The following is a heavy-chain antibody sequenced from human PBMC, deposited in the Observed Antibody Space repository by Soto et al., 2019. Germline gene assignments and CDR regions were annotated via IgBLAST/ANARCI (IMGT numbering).Heavy chain of an antibody. Sequence: SVKVSCKASGYTFTSYDINWVRQAPGQGLEWMGGIIPLFGTTNFAHKFKGRVTITADESTSTVYMELSSLRFEDTAIYYCARAHGSSWYNWFDPWGQGTLVTVSS. V-gene: IGHV1-69*13. CDR1: GYTFTSYD. CDR3: ARAHGSSWYNWFDP. J-gene: IGHJ5*02. CDR2: IIPLFGTT. D-gene: IGHD6-19*01.